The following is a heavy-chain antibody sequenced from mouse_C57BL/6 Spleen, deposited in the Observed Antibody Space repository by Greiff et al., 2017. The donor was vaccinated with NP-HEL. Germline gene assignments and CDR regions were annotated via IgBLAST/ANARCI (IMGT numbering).Heavy chain of an antibody. D-gene: IGHD2-5*01. V-gene: IGHV1-52*01. Sequence: VQLQQPGAELVRPGSSVKLSCKASGYTFTSYWMHWVKQRPIQGLEWIGNIDPSDSETHYNQKFKDKATLTVDKSSSTAYMQLSSLTSEDSAVYYCARVGYSNYAWFAYWGQGTLVTVSA. CDR2: IDPSDSET. J-gene: IGHJ3*01. CDR1: GYTFTSYW. CDR3: ARVGYSNYAWFAY.